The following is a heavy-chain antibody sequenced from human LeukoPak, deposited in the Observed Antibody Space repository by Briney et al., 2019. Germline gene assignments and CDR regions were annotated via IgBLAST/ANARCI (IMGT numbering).Heavy chain of an antibody. CDR1: GYTFTGYY. V-gene: IGHV1-2*06. D-gene: IGHD3-22*01. J-gene: IGHJ4*02. CDR3: ATDAYYYDSSGYSTSVHYFDY. CDR2: INPNSGGT. Sequence: GASVKVSCKASGYTFTGYYMHWLRQAPGQGLEWMGRINPNSGGTNYAQKFQGRVTMTRDTSISTAYMELSRLTSDDTAVYYCATDAYYYDSSGYSTSVHYFDYWGQGTLVTVSS.